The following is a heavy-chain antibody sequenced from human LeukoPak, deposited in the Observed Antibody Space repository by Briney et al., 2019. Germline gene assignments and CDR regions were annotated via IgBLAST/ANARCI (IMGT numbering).Heavy chain of an antibody. CDR3: GKSGRQQWLGYSWFDP. Sequence: GGSLRLSCSASGFTFSSCAMHWVRQAPGKGLEYVSAISGNGGSTFYAGSLKDRFTISRDNSKNTLYLQMSGLRAEDTAVYYCGKSGRQQWLGYSWFDPWGQGTLVTVSS. D-gene: IGHD6-19*01. CDR1: GFTFSSCA. J-gene: IGHJ5*02. V-gene: IGHV3-64D*09. CDR2: ISGNGGST.